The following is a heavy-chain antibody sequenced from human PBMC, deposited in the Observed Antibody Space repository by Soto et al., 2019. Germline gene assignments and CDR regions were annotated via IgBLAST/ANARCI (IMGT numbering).Heavy chain of an antibody. CDR1: GFTFSTFD. J-gene: IGHJ4*02. Sequence: EVKLVESGGEMVQPGGYLRLSCAASGFTFSTFDMNWVRQAPGKGLEWLSPISSDSTTIYYADSVKGRFTISRDNLKNPLDLLMNNLKSEDTGIYYCASGPRIVVGKSFDYWGRGTVVTVSS. CDR3: ASGPRIVVGKSFDY. CDR2: ISSDSTTI. D-gene: IGHD3-22*01. V-gene: IGHV3-48*03.